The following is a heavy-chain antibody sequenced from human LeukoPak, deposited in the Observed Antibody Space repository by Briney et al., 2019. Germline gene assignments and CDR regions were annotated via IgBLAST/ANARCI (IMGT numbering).Heavy chain of an antibody. Sequence: SETLSLTCTVSGGSISSSSYYWGWIRQPPGKGLEWIGSIYYSGSTYYNPSLKSRVTISVDTSKNQFSLKLSSVTAADTAVYYCARWRFGSGWVALYYYYMDVWGKGTTVTVSS. J-gene: IGHJ6*03. CDR1: GGSISSSSYY. V-gene: IGHV4-39*07. CDR3: ARWRFGSGWVALYYYYMDV. CDR2: IYYSGST. D-gene: IGHD6-19*01.